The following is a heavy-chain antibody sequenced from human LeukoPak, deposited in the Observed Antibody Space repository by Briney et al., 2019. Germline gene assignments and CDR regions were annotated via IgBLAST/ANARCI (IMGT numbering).Heavy chain of an antibody. CDR1: GFTFSSYW. J-gene: IGHJ4*02. D-gene: IGHD3-22*01. CDR3: AKTGNYYYDSSGLDY. V-gene: IGHV3-21*04. CDR2: ISRSSSYI. Sequence: PGGSLRLSCAASGFTFSSYWMNWVRQAPGKGLEWVSSISRSSSYIYYADSVKGRFTISRDNSKNTLYLQMNSLRAEDTAVYYCAKTGNYYYDSSGLDYWGQGTLVTVSS.